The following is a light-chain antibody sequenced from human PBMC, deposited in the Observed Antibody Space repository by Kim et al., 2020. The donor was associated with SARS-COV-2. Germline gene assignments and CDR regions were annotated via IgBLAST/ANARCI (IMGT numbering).Light chain of an antibody. CDR1: KLGDKY. CDR2: QDN. J-gene: IGLJ1*01. CDR3: QTWDSNTAV. V-gene: IGLV3-1*01. Sequence: SYELTQPPSVSVSPGQTASITCSGDKLGDKYASWYQQRPGQSPVMVIYQDNKRPSGIPERISGSNSGNTATLTISGTQPMDEADYYCQTWDSNTAVFGSGTKVTVL.